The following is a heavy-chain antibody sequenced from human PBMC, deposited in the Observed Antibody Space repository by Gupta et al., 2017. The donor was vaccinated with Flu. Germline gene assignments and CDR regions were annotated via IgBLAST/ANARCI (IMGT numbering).Heavy chain of an antibody. V-gene: IGHV1-18*01. CDR2: ISAYNGNT. CDR3: ARIDYYDSSGYKQDAEYFQH. Sequence: QVQLVQSGAEVKKPGASVKVSCKASGYTFTSYGISWVRQAPGQGLEWMGWISAYNGNTNYAQKLQGRVTMTTDTSTSTAYMELRSLRSDDTAVYYCARIDYYDSSGYKQDAEYFQHWGQGTLVTVSS. J-gene: IGHJ1*01. D-gene: IGHD3-22*01. CDR1: GYTFTSYG.